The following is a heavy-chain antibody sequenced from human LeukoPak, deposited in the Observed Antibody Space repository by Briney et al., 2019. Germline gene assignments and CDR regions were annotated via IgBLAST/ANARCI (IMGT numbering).Heavy chain of an antibody. CDR2: IKKEGRTT. J-gene: IGHJ4*02. CDR1: GFSFSSFC. CDR3: ARDSPAGTTWRSEPIDY. Sequence: GGSLRLSCAASGFSFSSFCMSWVRQAPGKGLEWVAYIKKEGRTTYYVDSVKGRFTISRDNAKNTLYLQMNSLRAEDTAVYYCARDSPAGTTWRSEPIDYWGQGTLVTVTS. D-gene: IGHD3-10*01. V-gene: IGHV3-7*04.